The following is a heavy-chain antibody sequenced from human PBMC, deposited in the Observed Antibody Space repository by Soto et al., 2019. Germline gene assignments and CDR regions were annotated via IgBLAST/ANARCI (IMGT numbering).Heavy chain of an antibody. V-gene: IGHV1-18*04. CDR1: GYNFTNNG. J-gene: IGHJ3*02. CDR2: ISTYNSNR. Sequence: QVQLVQSGAEVKKPGASVKVSCKASGYNFTNNGINWVRQAPGQGLEWMGWISTYNSNRNYAQKLQGRVTMTTDTSTRTAYMELRSLRSDDTAVYYCARRLRFLVREGGFDIWGQGTMVTVSS. CDR3: ARRLRFLVREGGFDI. D-gene: IGHD2-8*02.